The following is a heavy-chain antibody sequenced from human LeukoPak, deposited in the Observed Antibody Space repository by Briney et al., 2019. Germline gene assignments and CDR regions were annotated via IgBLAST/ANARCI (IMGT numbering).Heavy chain of an antibody. D-gene: IGHD6-19*01. CDR2: IYHSGST. CDR1: GYSISRGYY. Sequence: SETLSLTCTVSGYSISRGYYWAWIRQPPGKGREWIGSIYHSGSTYYNPSLKSRVTISVDTSKNQFSLKLSSVTAADTAVYYCARLRYSSGINYFDYWGQGTLVTVSS. J-gene: IGHJ4*02. V-gene: IGHV4-38-2*02. CDR3: ARLRYSSGINYFDY.